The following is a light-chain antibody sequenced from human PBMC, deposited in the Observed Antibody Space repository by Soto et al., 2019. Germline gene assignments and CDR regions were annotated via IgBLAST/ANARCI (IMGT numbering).Light chain of an antibody. J-gene: IGKJ4*01. CDR2: AAS. CDR3: QKYNSAPLT. V-gene: IGKV1-27*01. CDR1: QGIGIY. Sequence: DIQMTQSPSSLSASLGDRVTITCRASQGIGIYLAWFQQRPGKVPKLLIYAASTLQSGVPSRFSGSVSGTEFTLTISSLQPEDVATYYCQKYNSAPLTFGGGTMVEIK.